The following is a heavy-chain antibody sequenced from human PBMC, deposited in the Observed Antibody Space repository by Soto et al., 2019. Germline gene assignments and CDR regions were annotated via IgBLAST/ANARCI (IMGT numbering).Heavy chain of an antibody. V-gene: IGHV1-2*02. D-gene: IGHD1-1*01. CDR3: AREPATAKPEGVDF. Sequence: QVQLVQSGAEVRKPGASVKVSCKASGYTFSDYYIHWVRHAPVQGLEWKGWINPNSGGTKYAPKFQGGVTMTRDTSLTTAYMELSRLRSGDTAVYYCAREPATAKPEGVDFWGQVTLVTVSS. CDR2: INPNSGGT. CDR1: GYTFSDYY. J-gene: IGHJ4*02.